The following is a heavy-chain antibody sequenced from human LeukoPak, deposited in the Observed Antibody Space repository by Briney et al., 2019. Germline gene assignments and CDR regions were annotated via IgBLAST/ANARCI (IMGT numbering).Heavy chain of an antibody. V-gene: IGHV4-59*01. J-gene: IGHJ4*02. D-gene: IGHD3-16*01. Sequence: PSETLSLTCTVSGGSISGYFWSWIRQAPGKGLEWIGYISSGGNTNYNPSLKSRVIISVDPSRNRFSLKLSSVTAADTAVFYCARDVYLGSSVFDYWGQGTLVTVSS. CDR2: ISSGGNT. CDR1: GGSISGYF. CDR3: ARDVYLGSSVFDY.